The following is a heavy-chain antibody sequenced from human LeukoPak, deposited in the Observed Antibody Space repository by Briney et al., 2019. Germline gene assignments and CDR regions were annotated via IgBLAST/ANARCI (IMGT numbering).Heavy chain of an antibody. Sequence: GGSLRLSCAASGFTFSSYSMNWVRQAPGKGLEWVSYISSSTNAIYYADSVKGRFTISRDNAKNPLYLQMNSLRAEDTAVYYCAKDWWTLYDFWSGDSYFYYWGQGTLVTVSS. CDR1: GFTFSSYS. J-gene: IGHJ4*02. CDR2: ISSSTNAI. D-gene: IGHD3-3*01. CDR3: AKDWWTLYDFWSGDSYFYY. V-gene: IGHV3-48*04.